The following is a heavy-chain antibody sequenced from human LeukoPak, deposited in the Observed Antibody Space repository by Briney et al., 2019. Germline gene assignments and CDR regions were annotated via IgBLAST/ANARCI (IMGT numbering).Heavy chain of an antibody. CDR2: IYHSGST. Sequence: SGTLSLTCAVSGGSISSSNWWSWVRQPPGKGLEWIGEIYHSGSTNYNPSLKSRVTISVDKSKNQFSLKLSSVTAADTAVYYCARGGYNSVHYYYYYMDVWGKGTTVTISS. CDR1: GGSISSSNW. J-gene: IGHJ6*03. CDR3: ARGGYNSVHYYYYYMDV. D-gene: IGHD3-22*01. V-gene: IGHV4-4*02.